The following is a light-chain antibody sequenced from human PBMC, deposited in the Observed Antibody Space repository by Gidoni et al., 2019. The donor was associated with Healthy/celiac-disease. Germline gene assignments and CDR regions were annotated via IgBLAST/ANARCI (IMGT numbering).Light chain of an antibody. V-gene: IGKV4-1*01. Sequence: DIVMTQSPDSLAVSLGERATINCKSSQSVLYSSNNKNYLAWYQQKPGQPPKLLIYWASTRESGVPDRFSGSGSGTDFTLTISSLQAEDVAVYYCKKYYSTPRRFGQGTKLEIK. CDR2: WAS. CDR3: KKYYSTPRR. CDR1: QSVLYSSNNKNY. J-gene: IGKJ2*04.